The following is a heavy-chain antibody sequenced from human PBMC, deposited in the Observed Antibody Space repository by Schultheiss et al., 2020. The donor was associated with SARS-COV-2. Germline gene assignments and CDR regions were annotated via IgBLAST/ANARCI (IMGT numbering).Heavy chain of an antibody. D-gene: IGHD1-1*01. CDR1: GFTFSSYS. J-gene: IGHJ5*02. CDR3: ARDQKGYYNSNWFDP. Sequence: GESLKISCAASGFTFSSYSMSWIRQAPGKGLEWVSYISSSSSYTNYADSVKGRFTISRDNAKNSLYLQMNSLRAEDTAVYYCARDQKGYYNSNWFDPWGQGTLVTVSS. V-gene: IGHV3-11*05. CDR2: ISSSSSYT.